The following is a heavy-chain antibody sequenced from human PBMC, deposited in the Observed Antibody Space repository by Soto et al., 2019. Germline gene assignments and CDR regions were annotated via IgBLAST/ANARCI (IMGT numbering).Heavy chain of an antibody. D-gene: IGHD3-3*01. J-gene: IGHJ6*03. CDR3: AKGKETIRFLEWLLFDYYMDV. CDR1: GFTFSSYG. V-gene: IGHV3-30*18. Sequence: QVQLVESGGGVVQPGWSLRLSCGASGFTFSSYGMHWVRQAPGKGLEWVAVISYDGSNKYYADSVKSRFTISRDNSKNTLYLQMNSLRAEDTAVYYCAKGKETIRFLEWLLFDYYMDVWGKGTTVTVSS. CDR2: ISYDGSNK.